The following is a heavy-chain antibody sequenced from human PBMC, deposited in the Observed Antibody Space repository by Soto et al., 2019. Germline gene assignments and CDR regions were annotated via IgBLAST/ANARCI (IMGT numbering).Heavy chain of an antibody. D-gene: IGHD5-12*01. Sequence: GGSLRLSCAASGFTFSSYSMNWVRQAPGKGLEWVSYISSSSSTIYYADSVRGRFTISRDNAKNSLYLQMNSLRDEDTAVYYCAIDRQVDIIGYYYGMDVWGQGTTVTVSS. CDR1: GFTFSSYS. V-gene: IGHV3-48*02. CDR3: AIDRQVDIIGYYYGMDV. J-gene: IGHJ6*02. CDR2: ISSSSSTI.